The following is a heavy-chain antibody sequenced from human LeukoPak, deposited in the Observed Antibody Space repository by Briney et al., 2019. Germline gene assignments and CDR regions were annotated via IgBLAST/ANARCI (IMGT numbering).Heavy chain of an antibody. Sequence: PSETLSLTCVVRGVSFSGNYWSWIRQSPGKGLEGIGEIYQTKYTTYNPSLKSRVTILADTSVNQLSLTVTSVTAADTAIYYCARIRCSPGDDSCYNYWGRGTLVTVSS. D-gene: IGHD2-21*01. CDR3: ARIRCSPGDDSCYNY. J-gene: IGHJ4*02. V-gene: IGHV4-34*01. CDR1: GVSFSGNY. CDR2: IYQTKYT.